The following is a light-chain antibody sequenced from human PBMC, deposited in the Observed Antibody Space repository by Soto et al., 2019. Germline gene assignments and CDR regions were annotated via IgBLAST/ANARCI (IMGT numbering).Light chain of an antibody. CDR2: DAS. V-gene: IGKV1-5*01. CDR1: QTIGSW. Sequence: DIQMTHSPSTLSASVVDRVTVTFRASQTIGSWLAWYQQKPGRAPKLLIFDASSLESGVPSRFSGNGSGTEFTLTISGLQPDDFASYYCQQLNHYPLTFGQGTRLEIK. J-gene: IGKJ5*01. CDR3: QQLNHYPLT.